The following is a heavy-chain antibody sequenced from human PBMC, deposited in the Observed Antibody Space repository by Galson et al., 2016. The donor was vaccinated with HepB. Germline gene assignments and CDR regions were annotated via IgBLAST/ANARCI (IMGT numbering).Heavy chain of an antibody. J-gene: IGHJ4*02. V-gene: IGHV1-18*01. CDR2: ISGYNGNT. CDR3: ARSPNWNYCES. Sequence: SVKVSCKASDDAFTNYGFNWVRQAPGQGLEWMGWISGYNGNTNYAQKLQGRVTMTTDTSTSTAYMELRSLRSDDTAVYYCARSPNWNYCESWGQGTLVTVSS. D-gene: IGHD1-1*01. CDR1: DDAFTNYG.